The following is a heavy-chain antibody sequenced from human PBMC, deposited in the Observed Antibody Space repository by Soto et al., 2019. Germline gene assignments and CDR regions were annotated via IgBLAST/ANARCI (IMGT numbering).Heavy chain of an antibody. CDR3: AHSDDVVSGNRNYYSYGTEV. V-gene: IGHV2-5*02. J-gene: IGHJ6*02. CDR1: GFSLSTSGVG. Sequence: HITLQESGPTLVKPTQTLTLTCTFSGFSLSTSGVGVGWIRQPPGKALEWLALIYWDDDKHYSPCLKSRLTTTKDTSKTQRVSISTSMNPFDPAIYCLAHSDDVVSGNRNYYSYGTEVWFQGATVTDSS. CDR2: IYWDDDK. D-gene: IGHD3-9*01.